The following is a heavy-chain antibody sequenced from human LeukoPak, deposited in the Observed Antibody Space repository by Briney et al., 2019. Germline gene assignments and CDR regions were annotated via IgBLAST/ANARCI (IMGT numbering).Heavy chain of an antibody. D-gene: IGHD2-21*02. Sequence: PGGSLRLSCAASGFAFSSYWMHWVRQAPGKGLVWVSRINSDGDSPNYADSVKGRFTISRDDAMNKLYLQMNSLRAEDTAVYYCARGFVSGGDCCAFDIWGQGTMVTVSS. CDR3: ARGFVSGGDCCAFDI. CDR1: GFAFSSYW. V-gene: IGHV3-74*01. J-gene: IGHJ3*02. CDR2: INSDGDSP.